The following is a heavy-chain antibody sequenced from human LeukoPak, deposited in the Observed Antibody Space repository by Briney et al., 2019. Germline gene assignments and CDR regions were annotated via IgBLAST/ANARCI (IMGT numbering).Heavy chain of an antibody. J-gene: IGHJ5*02. CDR1: GGSISSSNW. CDR3: ARGIYNTLTGYYTGRWFDP. CDR2: IYHSGST. D-gene: IGHD3-9*01. V-gene: IGHV4-4*02. Sequence: SETLSLTCAVSGGSISSSNWWSWVRQPPGKGLEWIGEIYHSGSTNYNPSLKSRVTISVDKSKNQFSLKLSSVTAADTAVYYCARGIYNTLTGYYTGRWFDPWGQGTLVTVSS.